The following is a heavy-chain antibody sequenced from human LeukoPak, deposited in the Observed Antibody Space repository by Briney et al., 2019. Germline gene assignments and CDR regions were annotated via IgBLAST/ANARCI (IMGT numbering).Heavy chain of an antibody. CDR2: INPDGTTT. V-gene: IGHV3-74*01. CDR3: ARVSIGWYSFDY. CDR1: GFTFSTYW. D-gene: IGHD6-19*01. J-gene: IGHJ4*02. Sequence: GGSLRLSCAASGFTFSTYWMHWVRQAPGKGLVWVSRINPDGTTTSYADSVKGRFTISRDNAKDTVYLQMNSLRAEDTAVYYCARVSIGWYSFDYWGQGTLVTASS.